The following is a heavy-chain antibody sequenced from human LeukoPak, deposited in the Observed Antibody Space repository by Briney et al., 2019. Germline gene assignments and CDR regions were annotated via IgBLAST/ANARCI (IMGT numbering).Heavy chain of an antibody. J-gene: IGHJ3*02. D-gene: IGHD2/OR15-2a*01. CDR3: ARPNIVIGVCAFDS. V-gene: IGHV3-30-3*01. CDR2: ISYVGSNK. Sequence: GGSLRLSCAASGFTFSSYAMHWVRRAPGKGLEWVGVISYVGSNKYYAHSVKGRFTISRDNAKNSLYLQMNSLRAEDTAVYFCARPNIVIGVCAFDSWGQGTTVTVSS. CDR1: GFTFSSYA.